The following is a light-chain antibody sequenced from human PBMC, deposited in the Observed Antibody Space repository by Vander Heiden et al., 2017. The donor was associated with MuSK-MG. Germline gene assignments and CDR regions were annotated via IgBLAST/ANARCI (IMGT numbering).Light chain of an antibody. J-gene: IGKJ4*01. CDR3: QQCDTTPLS. CDR1: QSMTTY. CDR2: AAS. V-gene: IGKV1-39*01. Sequence: DIQMTQSPSSLSAAVGDRVTITCRASQSMTTYLNWYQQKPGKAPKLLIYAASSLQSGVPSRFSGSASGTEFTLTINSLQPEDFATYYCQQCDTTPLSFGGGTRVEIK.